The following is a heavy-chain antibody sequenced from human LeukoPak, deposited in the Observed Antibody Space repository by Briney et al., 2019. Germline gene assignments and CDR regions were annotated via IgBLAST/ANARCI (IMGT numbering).Heavy chain of an antibody. V-gene: IGHV1-69*13. CDR2: IIPIFGTA. J-gene: IGHJ4*02. CDR3: ASAILKPAFDS. Sequence: SVKVSCKASGYTFTSYGISWVRQAPGQGLEWMGGIIPIFGTADYGQKFQGRVKITADESTSTAYMELSSLRSEDTAVYYCASAILKPAFDSWGQGTLVTVSS. CDR1: GYTFTSYG.